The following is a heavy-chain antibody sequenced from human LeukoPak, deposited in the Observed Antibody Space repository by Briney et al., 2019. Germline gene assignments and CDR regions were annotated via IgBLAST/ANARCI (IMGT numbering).Heavy chain of an antibody. Sequence: PSETLSLTCTVSGGSISRYYWSWIRQPPGKGLEWIGYISYSGSTYYNPSLASRVTISVDTSKNQFSLKLSSVTAADTAVYYCARLAGFGELFKHDDYWGQGTPVTVSS. D-gene: IGHD3-10*01. V-gene: IGHV4-59*12. CDR2: ISYSGST. J-gene: IGHJ4*02. CDR3: ARLAGFGELFKHDDY. CDR1: GGSISRYY.